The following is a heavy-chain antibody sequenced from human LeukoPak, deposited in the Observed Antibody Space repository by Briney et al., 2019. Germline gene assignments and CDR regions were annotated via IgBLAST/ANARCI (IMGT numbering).Heavy chain of an antibody. Sequence: ASVKVSCKASGYTFTSYGISWVRQAPGQGLEWMGWISAYNGNTNYAQKLQGRVTMTTDTSTSTAYMELRSLRSDDTAVYYCARAIGYCSSTSCPRPRPYYFDYWGQGTLVTVSS. CDR3: ARAIGYCSSTSCPRPRPYYFDY. J-gene: IGHJ4*02. CDR1: GYTFTSYG. CDR2: ISAYNGNT. D-gene: IGHD2-2*01. V-gene: IGHV1-18*01.